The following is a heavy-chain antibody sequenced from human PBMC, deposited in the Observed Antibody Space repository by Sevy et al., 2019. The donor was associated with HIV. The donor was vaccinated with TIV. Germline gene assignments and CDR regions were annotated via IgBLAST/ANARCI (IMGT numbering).Heavy chain of an antibody. CDR1: GFNFSSYW. CDR3: ARAIGLGY. D-gene: IGHD3-16*01. CDR2: IKQDGSER. J-gene: IGHJ4*02. Sequence: GGSLRLSCAASGFNFSSYWMSWVRQAPGRGLEWVANIKQDGSERYYVNSVKGRFTISRDNAKNSLYMKMNSLGAEDTAVYYCARAIGLGYWGQGTLVTVSS. V-gene: IGHV3-7*01.